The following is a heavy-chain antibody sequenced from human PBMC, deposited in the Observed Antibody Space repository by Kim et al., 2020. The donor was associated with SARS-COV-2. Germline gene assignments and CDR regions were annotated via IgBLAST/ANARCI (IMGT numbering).Heavy chain of an antibody. CDR3: VRQAKQAYFDY. J-gene: IGHJ4*02. Sequence: YRPSFQGQVTISVDKSISTAYLQWSSLKASDTATYYCVRQAKQAYFDYWGQGTLVTVSS. V-gene: IGHV5-51*01.